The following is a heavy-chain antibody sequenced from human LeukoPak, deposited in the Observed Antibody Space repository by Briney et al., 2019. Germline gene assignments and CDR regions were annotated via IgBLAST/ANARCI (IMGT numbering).Heavy chain of an antibody. CDR3: ASWYSSGWSLEY. V-gene: IGHV4-34*01. D-gene: IGHD6-19*01. CDR1: GGSFSGYY. Sequence: PSETLSLTCAVYGGSFSGYYWSWLRQPPGKGLEWIGEINHSGSTNYNPSLTSRVTISVDTSKNQFSLKLSSVTAADTAVYYCASWYSSGWSLEYWGQGTLVTVSS. CDR2: INHSGST. J-gene: IGHJ4*02.